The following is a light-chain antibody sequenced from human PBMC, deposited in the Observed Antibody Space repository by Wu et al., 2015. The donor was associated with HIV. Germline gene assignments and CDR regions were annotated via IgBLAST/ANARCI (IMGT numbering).Light chain of an antibody. J-gene: IGKJ5*01. CDR2: SAS. Sequence: AIRMTQSPSSLSASTGDRVTLTCRASQVIRSNLAWYRQKPGKAPELLIYSASTLHSGVPSRFSGSGSGTDFTLTISCLQSEDFGTYYCQQANSFPFTFGQGTRLEIK. CDR1: QVIRSN. V-gene: IGKV1-8*01. CDR3: QQANSFPFT.